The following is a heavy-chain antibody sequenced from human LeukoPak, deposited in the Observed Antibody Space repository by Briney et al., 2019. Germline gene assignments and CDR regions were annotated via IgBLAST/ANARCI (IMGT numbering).Heavy chain of an antibody. D-gene: IGHD2-15*01. CDR1: GGSVSSSSYY. J-gene: IGHJ4*02. V-gene: IGHV4-39*01. CDR2: VYYSGST. Sequence: SGTLSLTCTVSGGSVSSSSYYWGWIRQPPGKGLEWIGSVYYSGSTYYNPSLKSRVTISVDTFKNQFSLKMSSVTAADTTLFYCARHRGGSSPSVFDSWGQGTLVTVSS. CDR3: ARHRGGSSPSVFDS.